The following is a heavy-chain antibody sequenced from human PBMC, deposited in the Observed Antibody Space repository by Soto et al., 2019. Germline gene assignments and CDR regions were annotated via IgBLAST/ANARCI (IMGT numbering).Heavy chain of an antibody. CDR1: GFTFSSYE. CDR3: ASGLTGDLQVYYYGMDV. D-gene: IGHD7-27*01. CDR2: ISSSGSTI. Sequence: GGSLRLSCAASGFTFSSYEMNWVRQAPGKGLEWVSYISSSGSTIYYADSVKGRFTISRDNAKNSLYLQMNSLRAEDTAAYHCASGLTGDLQVYYYGMDVWGQGITVTVSS. J-gene: IGHJ6*02. V-gene: IGHV3-48*03.